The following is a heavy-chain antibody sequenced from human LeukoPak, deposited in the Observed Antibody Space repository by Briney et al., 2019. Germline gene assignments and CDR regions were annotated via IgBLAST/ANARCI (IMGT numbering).Heavy chain of an antibody. CDR3: TGHHQAYSRTY. Sequence: GGSLRLSCAASGFTFSNYWMHWVRQAPGKGLVWVSRINSDGINTSYADSVKGRFTISRDNAKNTLNLQMNSLRAEDTAVYYCTGHHQAYSRTYWGQGTLVTVSS. CDR1: GFTFSNYW. CDR2: INSDGINT. J-gene: IGHJ4*02. V-gene: IGHV3-74*01. D-gene: IGHD4-11*01.